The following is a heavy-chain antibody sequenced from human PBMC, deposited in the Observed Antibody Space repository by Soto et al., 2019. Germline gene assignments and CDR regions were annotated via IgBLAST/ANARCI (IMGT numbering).Heavy chain of an antibody. V-gene: IGHV3-15*07. J-gene: IGHJ4*02. D-gene: IGHD3-3*01. Sequence: EVHLVESGGGLVKPGGSLRLSCAASGFTFSNAWMNWVRQAPGKGLEWVGRIKSKTDGGTTDDAAPVKGRFTISRDDSKNTLYLQMNSLKSEDTAGYFCTTDVLRVLERDYWGQGTLVTVSS. CDR3: TTDVLRVLERDY. CDR1: GFTFSNAW. CDR2: IKSKTDGGTT.